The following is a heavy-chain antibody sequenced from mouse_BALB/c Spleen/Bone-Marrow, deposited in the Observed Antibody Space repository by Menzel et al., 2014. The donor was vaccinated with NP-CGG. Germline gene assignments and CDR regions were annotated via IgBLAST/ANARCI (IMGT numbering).Heavy chain of an antibody. CDR1: GYAFTNYL. CDR2: INPGSGGT. CDR3: ARSRTGFAY. V-gene: IGHV1-54*03. Sequence: VQRVESGAELVRPGTSVKVSCKASGYAFTNYLIEWVKQRPGQGLEWIGVINPGSGGTNYNEKFKGKATLTADKSSSTAYMQLSSLTSDDSAVYFCARSRTGFAYWGQGTLVTVSA. J-gene: IGHJ3*01.